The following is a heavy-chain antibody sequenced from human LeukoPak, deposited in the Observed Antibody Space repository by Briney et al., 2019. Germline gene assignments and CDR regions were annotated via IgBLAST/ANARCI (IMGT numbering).Heavy chain of an antibody. J-gene: IGHJ4*02. CDR2: INSVSSYI. Sequence: GGSLRLSCAASGFTFSIYTMNWVRQAPGKGLEWVSSINSVSSYIYYADSVKGRSTISRDNAKNSLYLQMNSLRAEDTAVYYCARPASLDYFDYWGQGTLVTVSS. V-gene: IGHV3-21*01. CDR3: ARPASLDYFDY. CDR1: GFTFSIYT.